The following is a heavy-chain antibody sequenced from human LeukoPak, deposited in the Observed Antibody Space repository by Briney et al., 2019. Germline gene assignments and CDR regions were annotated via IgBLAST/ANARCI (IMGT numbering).Heavy chain of an antibody. D-gene: IGHD1/OR15-1a*01. CDR2: IYTSGST. Sequence: SETLSLTCTVSGGSISSYYWSWIRQPAGKGLEWIGRIYTSGSTNYNPSLKSRVTMSVDTSKNQFSLKLSSVTAADTAVYYCARDSHSAANTDYYYYYMDVWGKGTTVTISS. V-gene: IGHV4-4*07. CDR1: GGSISSYY. CDR3: ARDSHSAANTDYYYYYMDV. J-gene: IGHJ6*03.